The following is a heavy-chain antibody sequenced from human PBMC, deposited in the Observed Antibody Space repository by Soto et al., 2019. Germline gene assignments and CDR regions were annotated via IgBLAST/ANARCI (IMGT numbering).Heavy chain of an antibody. Sequence: PSETLSLTCAVSGGSISSGGYSWSWIRQPPGKGLEWIGYIYHSGSTYYNPSLKSRVTISVDRSKNQFSLKLSSVTAADTAVYYCARSPPLGGLRLGLYFDYWGQGTLVTVSS. J-gene: IGHJ4*02. V-gene: IGHV4-30-2*01. CDR2: IYHSGST. D-gene: IGHD5-12*01. CDR3: ARSPPLGGLRLGLYFDY. CDR1: GGSISSGGYS.